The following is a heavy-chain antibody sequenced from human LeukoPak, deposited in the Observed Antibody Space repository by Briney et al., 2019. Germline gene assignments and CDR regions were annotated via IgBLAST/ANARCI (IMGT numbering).Heavy chain of an antibody. CDR1: GYNFTTYW. Sequence: GESLKISCKGSGYNFTTYWIGWVRQMPGKVLEWRGIIWPGDSDTTYGPSFQGQVTISADKSISTAYLQWGSLKASDTAMYYCARLTPVGSSYGAGDFDYWGQGTLVTVSS. J-gene: IGHJ4*02. CDR2: IWPGDSDT. V-gene: IGHV5-51*01. CDR3: ARLTPVGSSYGAGDFDY. D-gene: IGHD5-18*01.